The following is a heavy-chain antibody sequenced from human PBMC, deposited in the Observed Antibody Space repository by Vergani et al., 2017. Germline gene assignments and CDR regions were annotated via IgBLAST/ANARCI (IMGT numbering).Heavy chain of an antibody. CDR3: TTTTKWELRYYFDY. D-gene: IGHD3-9*01. CDR2: IRPKTDGETT. J-gene: IGHJ4*02. Sequence: EVQPVESGGGLVKSGGSLRLSCTTSGFIFSRAWMSWVRQAPGKGLVWVARIRPKTDGETTDYAAPVKGRFTISRDDSKNTLYLQLNSRKTEDTVLYYCTTTTKWELRYYFDYWGQGTLVTVSS. CDR1: GFIFSRAW. V-gene: IGHV3-15*01.